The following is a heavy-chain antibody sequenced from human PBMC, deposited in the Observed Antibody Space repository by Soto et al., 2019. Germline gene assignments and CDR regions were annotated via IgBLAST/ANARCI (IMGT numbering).Heavy chain of an antibody. D-gene: IGHD3-3*01. V-gene: IGHV1-18*04. CDR2: ISAYNGNT. CDR1: GYTFTSYG. CDR3: AREVNDFWSGSHGMDV. Sequence: ASVKVSCKASGYTFTSYGISWVRQAPGQGLEWMGWISAYNGNTNYAQKLQGRVTMTTDTSTSTAYMELRSLRSDDTAVYYCAREVNDFWSGSHGMDVWGQGTPVTVSS. J-gene: IGHJ6*02.